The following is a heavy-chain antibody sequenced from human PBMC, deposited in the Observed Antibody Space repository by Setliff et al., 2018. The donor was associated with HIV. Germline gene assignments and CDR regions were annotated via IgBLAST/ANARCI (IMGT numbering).Heavy chain of an antibody. CDR3: AKDGISGGAYPPYYFDY. CDR1: GFTFNTYA. V-gene: IGHV3-23*01. D-gene: IGHD2-15*01. Sequence: GVLKISCAASGFTFNTYAMSWVRQAPGKGLEWVSVISGSGGSTFYADSVKGRFTISRDNSKNTLYLLMNGLRVEDTAVYYCAKDGISGGAYPPYYFDYWGHGTLVTVSS. J-gene: IGHJ4*01. CDR2: ISGSGGST.